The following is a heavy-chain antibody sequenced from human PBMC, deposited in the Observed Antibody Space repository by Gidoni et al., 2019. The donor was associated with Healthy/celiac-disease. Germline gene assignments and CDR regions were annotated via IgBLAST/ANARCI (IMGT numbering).Heavy chain of an antibody. V-gene: IGHV3-64D*09. CDR3: VKDLEAAAGTGLFDY. J-gene: IGHJ4*02. Sequence: EVQLVESGGGLVQPGGSLRLSCSASGFTFSSYAMHWVRQAPGKGLEYVSAISSNGGSTYYADSVKGRFTISRDNSKNTLYLQMSSLRAEDTAVYYCVKDLEAAAGTGLFDYWGQGTLVTVSS. D-gene: IGHD6-13*01. CDR2: ISSNGGST. CDR1: GFTFSSYA.